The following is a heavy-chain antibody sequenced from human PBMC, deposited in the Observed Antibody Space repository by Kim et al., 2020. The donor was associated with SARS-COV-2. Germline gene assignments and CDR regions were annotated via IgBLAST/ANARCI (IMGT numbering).Heavy chain of an antibody. D-gene: IGHD3-3*01. Sequence: SETLSLTCAVYGGSFSGYYWSWIRQPPGKGLEWIGEINHSGSTNYNPSLKSRVTISVDTSKNQFSLKLSSVTAADTAVYYCARAARDFGVVIRFDYWGQG. CDR2: INHSGST. CDR3: ARAARDFGVVIRFDY. V-gene: IGHV4-34*01. CDR1: GGSFSGYY. J-gene: IGHJ4*02.